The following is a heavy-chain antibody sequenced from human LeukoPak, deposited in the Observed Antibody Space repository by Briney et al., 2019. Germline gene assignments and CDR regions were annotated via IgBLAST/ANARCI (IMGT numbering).Heavy chain of an antibody. D-gene: IGHD3-10*01. CDR2: IHYTGST. J-gene: IGHJ4*02. Sequence: PSQTLSLTCTVSGGSISSSDYYWSWIRQPPGKSLEWIGYIHYTGSTYYNPSLNSRVTMSVDTSKNQFSLKLSSVTVADTAVYFCARVYYGSGSLYYFDYWGQGTLVTVSS. CDR3: ARVYYGSGSLYYFDY. V-gene: IGHV4-30-4*08. CDR1: GGSISSSDYY.